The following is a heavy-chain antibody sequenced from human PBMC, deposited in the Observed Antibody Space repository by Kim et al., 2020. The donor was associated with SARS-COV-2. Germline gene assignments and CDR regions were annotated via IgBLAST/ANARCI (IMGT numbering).Heavy chain of an antibody. V-gene: IGHV1-69*01. Sequence: KFQGRVTITADESTSTAYMELSSLRSEDTAVYYCARSLMYNWNDVRYFDYWGQGTLVTVSS. D-gene: IGHD1-20*01. J-gene: IGHJ4*02. CDR3: ARSLMYNWNDVRYFDY.